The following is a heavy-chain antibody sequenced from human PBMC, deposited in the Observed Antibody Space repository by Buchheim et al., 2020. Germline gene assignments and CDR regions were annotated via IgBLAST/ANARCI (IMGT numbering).Heavy chain of an antibody. CDR2: ISISGDRT. CDR1: GFTFSNAA. Sequence: EVQLLQSGGGLVQPGGSLRLSCAVSGFTFSNAAMSWARQAPGKGLEYVSGISISGDRTYYTDSVRGRFTISRDNSKNTVYLQMNSLTTEDTAIYYCAKEEVPNDYWGQGTL. V-gene: IGHV3-23*01. CDR3: AKEEVPNDY. J-gene: IGHJ4*02.